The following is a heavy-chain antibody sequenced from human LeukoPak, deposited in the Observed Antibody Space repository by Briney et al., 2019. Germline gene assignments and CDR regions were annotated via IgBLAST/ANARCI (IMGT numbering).Heavy chain of an antibody. Sequence: ASVKVSCKASGYTFTSCGISWVRQAPGQGLGWMGWISAYNGNTNYAQKFQGRVTMTTDTSASTAYMELRSLRSDDTAVYYCARDSHYYDRSGYPDYWGHGTLVTVSS. CDR3: ARDSHYYDRSGYPDY. V-gene: IGHV1-18*01. J-gene: IGHJ4*01. D-gene: IGHD3-22*01. CDR2: ISAYNGNT. CDR1: GYTFTSCG.